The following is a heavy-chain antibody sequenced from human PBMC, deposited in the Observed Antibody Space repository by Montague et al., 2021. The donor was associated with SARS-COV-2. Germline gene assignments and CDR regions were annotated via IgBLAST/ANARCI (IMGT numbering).Heavy chain of an antibody. Sequence: SLRLSCAASGFTFNSYAMSWVRQAPGKGLEWVSGIGGSGDYTHYADSVRGRFTISRDNSKNTLFLQMDNLRAYDTAVYYCANHGGLLRTFDWSYWGQGTLVTVSS. V-gene: IGHV3-23*01. CDR2: IGGSGDYT. D-gene: IGHD3-9*01. J-gene: IGHJ4*02. CDR1: GFTFNSYA. CDR3: ANHGGLLRTFDWSY.